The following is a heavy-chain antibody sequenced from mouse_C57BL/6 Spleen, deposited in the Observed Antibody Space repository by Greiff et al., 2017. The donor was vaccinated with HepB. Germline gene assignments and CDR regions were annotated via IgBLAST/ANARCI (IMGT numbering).Heavy chain of an antibody. CDR3: ARIAY. V-gene: IGHV1-50*01. CDR2: IDPSDSYN. J-gene: IGHJ3*01. CDR1: GYTFTSYW. Sequence: QVQLQQPGAELVKPGASVKLSCKASGYTFTSYWMQWVKQRPGQGLEWIGEIDPSDSYNNYNQKFKGKATLTVDTSSSTAYMQLSSLTSEDSAVYYCARIAYWGQGTLVTVSA.